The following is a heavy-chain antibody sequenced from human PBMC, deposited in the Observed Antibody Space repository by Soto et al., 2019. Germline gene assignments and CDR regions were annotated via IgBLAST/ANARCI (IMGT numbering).Heavy chain of an antibody. CDR3: ARDRGEQWPTDYYFDY. V-gene: IGHV3-30-3*01. CDR1: GFTFSSYA. D-gene: IGHD6-19*01. J-gene: IGHJ4*02. CDR2: ISYDGSNK. Sequence: GGSLRLSCAASGFTFSSYAMHWVRQAPGKGLEGVAVISYDGSNKYYADSVKGRFTISRDNSKNTLYLQMNSLRAEDTAVYYCARDRGEQWPTDYYFDYWGQGTLVTVSS.